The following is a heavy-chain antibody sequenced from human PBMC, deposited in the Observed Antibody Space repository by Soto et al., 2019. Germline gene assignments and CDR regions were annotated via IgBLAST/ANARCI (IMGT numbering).Heavy chain of an antibody. D-gene: IGHD3-3*01. CDR1: GFTFGDYA. CDR3: TRVFDFWSGSYNWFDP. J-gene: IGHJ5*02. Sequence: GGSLRLSCTASGFTFGDYAMNWFRQAPGKGLEWVAFIRGKAYGGTTEYAASVKGRFTISRDDSKSIAYLQMNSLKTEDTALNYCTRVFDFWSGSYNWFDPWGQGTLVTVSS. V-gene: IGHV3-49*03. CDR2: IRGKAYGGTT.